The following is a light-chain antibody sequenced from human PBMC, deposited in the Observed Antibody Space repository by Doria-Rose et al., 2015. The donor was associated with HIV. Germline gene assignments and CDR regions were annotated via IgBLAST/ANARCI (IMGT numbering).Light chain of an antibody. J-gene: IGKJ1*01. CDR2: AES. Sequence: DIQMTQSQSSLSASVGVRVTITRRANQIISSHLNWYRQNPGKGPEFVMYAESSLHSGVPTRFSGRGSGTDFTLAINNLHPDDLATYYCQQTYSSPRTFGQGTKVEFK. V-gene: IGKV1-39*01. CDR3: QQTYSSPRT. CDR1: QIISSH.